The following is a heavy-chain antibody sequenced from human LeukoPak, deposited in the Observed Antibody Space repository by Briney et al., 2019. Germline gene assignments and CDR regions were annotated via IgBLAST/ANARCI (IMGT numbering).Heavy chain of an antibody. J-gene: IGHJ4*02. D-gene: IGHD2-21*02. CDR1: GGSLSYYY. V-gene: IGHV4-34*01. CDR3: ARGGFYCGDDCYVDY. Sequence: SETLPLTCAVYGGSLSYYYWSWIRQPPEQGLEWIGEINRSGSTNYNPSLKSRVSISVDTSKNQFSLKLSSVTAADTAVYYCARGGFYCGDDCYVDYWGQGTLVTVSS. CDR2: INRSGST.